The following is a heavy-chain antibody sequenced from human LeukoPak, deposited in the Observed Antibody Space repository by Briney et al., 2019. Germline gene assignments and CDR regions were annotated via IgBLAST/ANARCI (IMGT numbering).Heavy chain of an antibody. Sequence: GGSLRLSCAASGFILSTYNMNWVRQAPGKGLEWVSSISSSSSYIYYADSVKGRFTISRDNAKNSLYLQMNSLRAEDTAVYYCTRALAVAGTLPEDYFDYWGQGTLVAVSS. CDR1: GFILSTYN. D-gene: IGHD6-19*01. CDR2: ISSSSSYI. V-gene: IGHV3-21*01. J-gene: IGHJ4*02. CDR3: TRALAVAGTLPEDYFDY.